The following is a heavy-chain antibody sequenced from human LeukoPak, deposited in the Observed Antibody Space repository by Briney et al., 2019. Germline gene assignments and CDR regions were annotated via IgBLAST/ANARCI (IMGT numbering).Heavy chain of an antibody. CDR2: ISSSSRTI. Sequence: GGSLRLSCAASGFTFNTYSINRVRQAPGKGLEWLSYISSSSRTIYYADSVKGRFTISRDNAKNSLYLQMNSLRAEDAAVYYCASDPGEVWGQGTTVTVSS. J-gene: IGHJ6*02. CDR1: GFTFNTYS. V-gene: IGHV3-48*01. CDR3: ASDPGEV.